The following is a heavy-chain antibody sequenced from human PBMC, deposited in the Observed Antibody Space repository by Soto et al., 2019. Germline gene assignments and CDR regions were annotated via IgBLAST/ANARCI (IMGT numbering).Heavy chain of an antibody. D-gene: IGHD3-16*01. Sequence: AGGSLRLSCAASGFDFSSHDMNWVRRAPGKGLEWIAYINRRGVTHYADSVEGRFSISRDNAQNALFLQMYSLRDEDTAVYYCARDAAEINSYYIDFWGQGVLVTVSS. J-gene: IGHJ4*02. CDR3: ARDAAEINSYYIDF. CDR1: GFDFSSHD. CDR2: INRRGVT. V-gene: IGHV3-48*02.